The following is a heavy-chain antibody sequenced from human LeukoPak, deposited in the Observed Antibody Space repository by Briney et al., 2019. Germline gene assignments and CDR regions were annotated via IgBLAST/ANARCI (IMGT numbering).Heavy chain of an antibody. CDR2: ISSSSSYI. Sequence: NPGGSLRLSCAASGFTFSSYSMNWVRQAPGKGLEWVSSISSSSSYIYYADSVKGRFTISRDNAKNSLFLQMNSLRAEDTAVYYCARDHRHYYGSGSYHPFDFWGQGTLVTVSS. J-gene: IGHJ4*02. V-gene: IGHV3-21*01. D-gene: IGHD3-10*01. CDR1: GFTFSSYS. CDR3: ARDHRHYYGSGSYHPFDF.